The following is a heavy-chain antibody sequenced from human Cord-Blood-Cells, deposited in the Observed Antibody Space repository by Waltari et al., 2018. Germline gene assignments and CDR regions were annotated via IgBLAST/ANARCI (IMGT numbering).Heavy chain of an antibody. Sequence: QVQLVQSGAEVKKPGASVKVSCKASGYTFTGYYMHWVRQAPGQGLEWMGWINPNSGDKNYAQKFQGRVTMTRDTSISTAYMELSRLRSDDTAVYYWARDLGKLGIWYFDLWGRGTLVTVSS. CDR1: GYTFTGYY. CDR3: ARDLGKLGIWYFDL. J-gene: IGHJ2*01. D-gene: IGHD7-27*01. CDR2: INPNSGDK. V-gene: IGHV1-2*02.